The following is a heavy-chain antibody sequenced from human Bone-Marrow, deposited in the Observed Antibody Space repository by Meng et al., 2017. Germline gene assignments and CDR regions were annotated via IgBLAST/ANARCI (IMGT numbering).Heavy chain of an antibody. Sequence: SETLSLTCTVSGGSISSGGYYWSWIRQHPGKGLEWIGYIYYSGSTNYNPSLKSRVTISVDTSKNQFSLKLSSVTAADTAVYYCARNRGYDSSGCDTWGQGTLVTVSS. CDR2: IYYSGST. J-gene: IGHJ5*02. CDR1: GGSISSGGYY. CDR3: ARNRGYDSSGCDT. D-gene: IGHD3-22*01. V-gene: IGHV4-61*08.